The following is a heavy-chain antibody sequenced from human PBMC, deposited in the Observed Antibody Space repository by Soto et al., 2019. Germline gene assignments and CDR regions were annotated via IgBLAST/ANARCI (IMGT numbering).Heavy chain of an antibody. Sequence: QVQLVQSGAEVKKPGASVKVSCKASGYTFTSYGISWVRQAPGQGLEWMGWISAYNGNTNYAQKLQGRVTMTTDTSTSTAYMELRSLRSDDTAVYYSARGTSITMVRGVETNWFDPWGQGTLVTVSS. D-gene: IGHD3-10*01. CDR2: ISAYNGNT. CDR1: GYTFTSYG. CDR3: ARGTSITMVRGVETNWFDP. J-gene: IGHJ5*02. V-gene: IGHV1-18*01.